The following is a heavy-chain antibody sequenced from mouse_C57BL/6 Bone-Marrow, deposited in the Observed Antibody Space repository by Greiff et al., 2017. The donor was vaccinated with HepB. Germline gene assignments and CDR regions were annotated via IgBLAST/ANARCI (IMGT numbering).Heavy chain of an antibody. CDR3: ARGDLGTFDY. D-gene: IGHD3-3*01. CDR1: GYTFTSYW. V-gene: IGHV1-50*01. Sequence: QVQLQQPGAELVKPGASVKLSCKASGYTFTSYWMQWVKQRPGQGLEWIGEIDPSDSYTNYNQKFKGKATLTVDTSSSTAYMQLSSLTSEDYAVYYCARGDLGTFDYWGQGTTLTVSS. CDR2: IDPSDSYT. J-gene: IGHJ2*01.